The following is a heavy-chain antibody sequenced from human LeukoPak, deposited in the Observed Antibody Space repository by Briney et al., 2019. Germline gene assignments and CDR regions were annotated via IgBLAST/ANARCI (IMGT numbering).Heavy chain of an antibody. J-gene: IGHJ4*02. CDR2: ISWNSGSI. V-gene: IGHV3-9*01. Sequence: QPGGSLRLSCAASGFTFSSYSMNWVRQAPGKGLEWVSGISWNSGSIGYADSVKGRFTISRDNAKNSLYLQMNSLRAEDTALYHCAKDREVAAASSGYFDYWGQGTLVTVSS. CDR1: GFTFSSYS. CDR3: AKDREVAAASSGYFDY. D-gene: IGHD6-13*01.